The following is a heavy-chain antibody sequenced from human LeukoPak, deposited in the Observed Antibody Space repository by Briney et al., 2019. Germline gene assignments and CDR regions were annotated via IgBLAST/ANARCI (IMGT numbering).Heavy chain of an antibody. D-gene: IGHD1-14*01. CDR1: GFTFSSYG. CDR3: AKDLGQHRLYYFDY. V-gene: IGHV3-30*02. CDR2: IRYDGSNK. Sequence: GGSLRLSCAASGFTFSSYGMHWVRQAPGKGLEWVAFIRYDGSNKYYADSVKGRFTISRDNSKNTLYLQMNSLRAEDTAVYYCAKDLGQHRLYYFDYWGQGTLVTVSS. J-gene: IGHJ4*02.